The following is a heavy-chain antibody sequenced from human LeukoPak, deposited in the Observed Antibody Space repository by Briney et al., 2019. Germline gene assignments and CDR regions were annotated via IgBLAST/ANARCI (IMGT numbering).Heavy chain of an antibody. CDR3: ARHYYIDNTLLDF. CDR2: IHPSDSDT. J-gene: IGHJ4*02. D-gene: IGHD3-22*01. Sequence: GESLKISCKGSGYSFTTYWISWVRQMPGEGPEWMGRIHPSDSDTNYSPSFQGHVTFSTDKSISTAYLQWTSLKASDTAIYFCARHYYIDNTLLDFWGQGTLVTVSS. V-gene: IGHV5-10-1*01. CDR1: GYSFTTYW.